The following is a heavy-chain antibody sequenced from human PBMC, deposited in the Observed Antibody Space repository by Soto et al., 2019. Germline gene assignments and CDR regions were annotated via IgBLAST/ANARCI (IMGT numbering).Heavy chain of an antibody. D-gene: IGHD3-10*01. V-gene: IGHV1-69*01. J-gene: IGHJ6*02. Sequence: QVQLVQSGAEVKKPVSSVKVSCKTSGVSFNNNGIGWVRQAPGHGLEWMGGVSPPFRTSNYARKFQGRISITADASTGTVNMELSSLTSEDTAQYYCARVLYYGSGCYSPYVMDVWGQGTTVTGSS. CDR3: ARVLYYGSGCYSPYVMDV. CDR2: VSPPFRTS. CDR1: GVSFNNNG.